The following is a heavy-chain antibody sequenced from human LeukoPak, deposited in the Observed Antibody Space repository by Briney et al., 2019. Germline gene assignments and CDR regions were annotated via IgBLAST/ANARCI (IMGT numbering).Heavy chain of an antibody. D-gene: IGHD4-17*01. CDR1: GFTFSSYS. J-gene: IGHJ4*02. Sequence: PGGSLRLSCAASGFTFSSYSMNWVRQAPGKGLEWVSYISSSSSTIYYADSVKGRFTISRDNAKNSLYLQMNSLRAEDTAVYYCARGGDYGVFDYWGQGTLVTVSS. CDR3: ARGGDYGVFDY. CDR2: ISSSSSTI. V-gene: IGHV3-48*01.